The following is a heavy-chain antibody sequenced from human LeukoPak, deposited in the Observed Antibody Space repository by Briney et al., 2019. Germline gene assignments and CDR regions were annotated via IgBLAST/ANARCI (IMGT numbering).Heavy chain of an antibody. CDR3: ARDLHSSSWYSPFDY. CDR2: ISYDGSNK. D-gene: IGHD6-13*01. Sequence: GGSLRLSCAASGFTFSSYAMHWVRQAPGKGLEWVAVISYDGSNKYYPDSVKGRFTISRDNSKNTLYLQMNSLRAEDTAIYYCARDLHSSSWYSPFDYWGQGTLVTVSS. J-gene: IGHJ4*02. CDR1: GFTFSSYA. V-gene: IGHV3-30-3*01.